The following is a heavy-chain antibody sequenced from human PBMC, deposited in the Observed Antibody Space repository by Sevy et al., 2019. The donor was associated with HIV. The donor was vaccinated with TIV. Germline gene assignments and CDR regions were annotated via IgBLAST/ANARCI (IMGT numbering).Heavy chain of an antibody. J-gene: IGHJ4*02. CDR2: IKSKTDGGTT. V-gene: IGHV3-15*01. CDR3: TTDLVITGRNFDY. D-gene: IGHD1-20*01. Sequence: GESLKISCAASGFTFSNAWMSWVRQAPGKGLEWVGRIKSKTDGGTTDYAAPVKGRFTISRDDSKNTLYLQMNSLKTEDTAVYYCTTDLVITGRNFDYWGQGTLVTVSS. CDR1: GFTFSNAW.